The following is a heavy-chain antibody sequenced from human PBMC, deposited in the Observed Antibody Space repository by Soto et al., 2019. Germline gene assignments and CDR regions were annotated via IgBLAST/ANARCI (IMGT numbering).Heavy chain of an antibody. D-gene: IGHD5-18*01. CDR3: AAGDSSDTGDH. J-gene: IGHJ4*02. CDR1: GDTISTYA. Sequence: QVQLVQSGAEVKKPGSSVKVSCKASGDTISTYAISWVRQVPGQRLEWMGGTTPIIGTIDYAQKFQGRVTITADESTATSYMELRSLRSEDTAVYYCAAGDSSDTGDHWGQGTWVTVSS. CDR2: TTPIIGTI. V-gene: IGHV1-69*01.